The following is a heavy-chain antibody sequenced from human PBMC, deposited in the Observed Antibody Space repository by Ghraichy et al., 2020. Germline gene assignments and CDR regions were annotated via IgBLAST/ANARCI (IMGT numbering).Heavy chain of an antibody. J-gene: IGHJ4*02. CDR1: GFTFSDYY. Sequence: GGSLRLSCAASGFTFSDYYMSWIRQAPGKGLEWVSYISSSSSYTNYADSVKGRFTISRDNAKNSLYLQMNSLRAEDTAVYYCASLAVAGTWYYFDYWGQGTLVTVSS. CDR2: ISSSSSYT. D-gene: IGHD6-19*01. V-gene: IGHV3-11*06. CDR3: ASLAVAGTWYYFDY.